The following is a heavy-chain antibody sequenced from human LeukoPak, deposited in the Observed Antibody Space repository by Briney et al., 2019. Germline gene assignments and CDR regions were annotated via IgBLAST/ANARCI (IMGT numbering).Heavy chain of an antibody. J-gene: IGHJ4*02. V-gene: IGHV1-69*05. D-gene: IGHD4-23*01. CDR1: GYTFTSYD. CDR2: IIPIFGTA. CDR3: ARDYGGTEDY. Sequence: SVKVSCKASGYTFTSYDINWVRQAPGQGLEWMGRIIPIFGTANYAQKFQGRVTITTDESTSTAYMELSSLRSEDTAVYYCARDYGGTEDYWGQGTLVTVSS.